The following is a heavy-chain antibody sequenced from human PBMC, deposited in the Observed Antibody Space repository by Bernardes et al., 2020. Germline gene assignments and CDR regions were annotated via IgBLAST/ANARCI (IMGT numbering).Heavy chain of an antibody. D-gene: IGHD6-13*01. V-gene: IGHV1-69*13. CDR1: GGTFSSYA. Sequence: SVKVSCKASGGTFSSYAISWVRQAPGQGLEWMGGIIPIFGTANYAQKFQGRVTITADESTSTAYMELSSLRSEDTAVYYCARAEEGVPNSSSRYYYYYMDVWGKGTTVTVSS. CDR3: ARAEEGVPNSSSRYYYYYMDV. CDR2: IIPIFGTA. J-gene: IGHJ6*03.